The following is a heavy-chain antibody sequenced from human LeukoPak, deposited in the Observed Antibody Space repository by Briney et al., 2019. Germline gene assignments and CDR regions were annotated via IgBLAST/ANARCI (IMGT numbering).Heavy chain of an antibody. CDR2: IYNSGTT. V-gene: IGHV4-59*06. J-gene: IGHJ4*02. D-gene: IGHD1-26*01. CDR3: ARTAGWSFGFDY. CDR1: GGSISGYY. Sequence: SETLSLTCTVSGGSISGYYWSWIRQPPGKGLEWIGYIYNSGTTYYNPSLQSRVTISGDTSKNQFSLKLSSVTAADTAVYYCARTAGWSFGFDYWGQGTLVTVSS.